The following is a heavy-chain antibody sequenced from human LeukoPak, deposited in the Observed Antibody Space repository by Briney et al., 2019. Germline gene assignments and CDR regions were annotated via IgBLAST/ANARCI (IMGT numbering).Heavy chain of an antibody. J-gene: IGHJ6*03. CDR3: AREVPRYSSGWSRYYYYYMDV. CDR1: GGSFSGYY. CDR2: INHSGST. Sequence: SETLSLTCAVYGGSFSGYYWSWIRQPPGKGLEWIGEINHSGSTNYNPSLKSRVTISVDTSKNQFSLKLSSVTAADTAVYYCAREVPRYSSGWSRYYYYYMDVWGKGTTVTVSS. D-gene: IGHD6-19*01. V-gene: IGHV4-34*01.